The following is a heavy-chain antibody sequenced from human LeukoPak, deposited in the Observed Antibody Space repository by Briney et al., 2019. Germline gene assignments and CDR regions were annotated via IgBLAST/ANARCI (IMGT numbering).Heavy chain of an antibody. CDR3: AKDSRRTSGWYYFDY. Sequence: GGSLRLSCAASGFTFSSYSMNWVRQAPGKGLEWVSSISSSSSYIYYADSVKGRFTISRDNAKNSLYLQMNSLRAEDTAVYYCAKDSRRTSGWYYFDYWGQGTLVTVSS. V-gene: IGHV3-21*01. D-gene: IGHD6-19*01. J-gene: IGHJ4*02. CDR1: GFTFSSYS. CDR2: ISSSSSYI.